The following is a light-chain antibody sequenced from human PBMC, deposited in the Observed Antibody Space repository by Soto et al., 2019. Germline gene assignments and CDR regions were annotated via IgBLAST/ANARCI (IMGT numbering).Light chain of an antibody. CDR2: GAS. CDR1: QSVSSN. Sequence: EIVMTQSPATLSVSPGERATLSCRASQSVSSNLAWYQQKPGQAPRLLIYGASSRAPGTPDRFSGSGSGTDFSLTISRLEPEDFAVYFCQRYGSSVTFGGGTKVDIK. J-gene: IGKJ4*01. CDR3: QRYGSSVT. V-gene: IGKV3-20*01.